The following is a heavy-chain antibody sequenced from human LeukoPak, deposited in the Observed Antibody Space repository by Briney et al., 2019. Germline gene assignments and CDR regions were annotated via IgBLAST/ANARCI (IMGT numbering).Heavy chain of an antibody. Sequence: SETLSLTCTVSGGSISNSSYYWGWIRQPPGKGLEWIGSIYYSGSTYYNPSLKSRVTISVETSKNQFSLKLSYVTAADTAVYYCARVDSVVVDWGQGTLVTVSS. CDR2: IYYSGST. CDR1: GGSISNSSYY. V-gene: IGHV4-39*07. CDR3: ARVDSVVVD. J-gene: IGHJ4*02. D-gene: IGHD4-23*01.